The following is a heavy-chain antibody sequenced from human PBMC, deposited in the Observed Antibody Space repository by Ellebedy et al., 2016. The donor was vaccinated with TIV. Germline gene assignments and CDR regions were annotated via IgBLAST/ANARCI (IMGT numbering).Heavy chain of an antibody. V-gene: IGHV3-66*01. CDR2: IYTGDNT. J-gene: IGHJ5*02. CDR3: AKDGSGSYYGGWFDP. Sequence: GGSLRLSCAASGFTVSSNYMSWVRQAPGKGLEWVSVIYTGDNTYYADSVKGRFTISRDKSKNTLYLQMNSLRAEDTAVYYCAKDGSGSYYGGWFDPWGQGTLVTVSS. D-gene: IGHD1-26*01. CDR1: GFTVSSNY.